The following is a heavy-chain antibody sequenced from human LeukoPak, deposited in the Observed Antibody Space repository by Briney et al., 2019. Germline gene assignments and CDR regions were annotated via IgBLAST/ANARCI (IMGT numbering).Heavy chain of an antibody. CDR3: AKGTYCGGDCKGYFDY. CDR1: GFTFSSYS. Sequence: GGSLRLSCAASGFTFSSYSMNWVRQAPGKGLEWVSSISSSSYIYYADSVKGRFTISRDNSKNTLYLQMNSLRAEDTAVNYCAKGTYCGGDCKGYFDYWGQGTLVTVSS. J-gene: IGHJ4*02. D-gene: IGHD2-21*02. V-gene: IGHV3-21*04. CDR2: ISSSSYI.